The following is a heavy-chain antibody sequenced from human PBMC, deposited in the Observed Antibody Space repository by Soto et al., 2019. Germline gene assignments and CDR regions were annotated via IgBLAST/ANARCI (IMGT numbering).Heavy chain of an antibody. Sequence: ASVKVSCKASGYTFTSYAMHWVRQAPGQRLGWMGWFNAGKGNTKYSQKFQGRVTITRDTSASTAYMELSSLRSEDTVADYFASGFLGRNRGSGNYCDYWGQGTMFTVSS. CDR2: FNAGKGNT. D-gene: IGHD3-10*01. CDR3: ASGFLGRNRGSGNYCDY. V-gene: IGHV1-3*01. J-gene: IGHJ4*02. CDR1: GYTFTSYA.